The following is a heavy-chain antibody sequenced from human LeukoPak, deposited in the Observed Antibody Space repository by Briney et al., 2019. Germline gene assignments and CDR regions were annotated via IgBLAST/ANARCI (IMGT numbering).Heavy chain of an antibody. CDR1: GFTFSSYG. J-gene: IGHJ6*03. Sequence: GGSLRLSCAASGFTFSSYGMHWVRQAPGKGLEWVAFIRYDGSNKYYADSVKGRFTISRDNSKNTLYLQMNSLRAEDTAVYYCAKDFVYYYYMDVWGKGTTVTASS. CDR2: IRYDGSNK. CDR3: AKDFVYYYYMDV. V-gene: IGHV3-30*02.